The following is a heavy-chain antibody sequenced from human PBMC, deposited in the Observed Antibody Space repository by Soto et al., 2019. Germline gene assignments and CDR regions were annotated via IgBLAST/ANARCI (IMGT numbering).Heavy chain of an antibody. J-gene: IGHJ4*02. CDR2: ISFDGTNT. D-gene: IGHD1-1*01. CDR3: ARDIESMKVPHHNSVGPGY. V-gene: IGHV3-30-3*01. CDR1: GFTFKNYA. Sequence: QVQLVESGGGVVQPGRSLTLSCAASGFTFKNYAMHWVRQAPGKGLEWVAVISFDGTNTYYAESVRGRVTISRDNSRNTLYLQMSSRRTEDTAHFYCARDIESMKVPHHNSVGPGYWGQGTLVTGSS.